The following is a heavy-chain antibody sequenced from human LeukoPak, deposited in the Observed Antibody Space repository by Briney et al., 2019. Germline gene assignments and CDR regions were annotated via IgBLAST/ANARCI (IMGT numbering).Heavy chain of an antibody. Sequence: SVKVSCKASGGTFSSYAISWVRQAPGQGLEWMGGIIPIFGTANYAQKFQGRVTITTDESTSTAYMELSSLRSEDTAVYYCASSRDYGGTGDYYYYMDVWGKGTTVTVSS. J-gene: IGHJ6*03. CDR2: IIPIFGTA. CDR1: GGTFSSYA. CDR3: ASSRDYGGTGDYYYYMDV. D-gene: IGHD4-23*01. V-gene: IGHV1-69*05.